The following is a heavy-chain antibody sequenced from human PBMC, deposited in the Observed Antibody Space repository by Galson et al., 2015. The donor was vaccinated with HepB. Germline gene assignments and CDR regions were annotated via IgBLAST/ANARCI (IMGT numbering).Heavy chain of an antibody. D-gene: IGHD3-22*01. Sequence: SLRLSCAASGFTVSSNYMSWVRQAPGKGLEWVSIIYSGTSTYYADSVRGRFTISRHNFKNTLYLQKNSLRAEDTAVYYCARGPRHYYDSSGPGYFDYWGQGTLVTVSS. CDR1: GFTVSSNY. J-gene: IGHJ4*02. CDR3: ARGPRHYYDSSGPGYFDY. CDR2: IYSGTST. V-gene: IGHV3-53*04.